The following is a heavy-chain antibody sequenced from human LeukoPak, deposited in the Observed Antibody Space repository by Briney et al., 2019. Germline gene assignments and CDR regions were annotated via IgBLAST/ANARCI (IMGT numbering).Heavy chain of an antibody. V-gene: IGHV3-23*01. Sequence: PGGSLRLSCTASGSTFSTYPMTWVRQAPGQGLEWVSAISGNSVTIYYADSVKGQFTISRGNSKNTLYLQMYSLRAEDTAVYYCAKILSRTYSFDLWGQGTLVTVSS. CDR2: ISGNSVTI. D-gene: IGHD2-2*01. CDR1: GSTFSTYP. CDR3: AKILSRTYSFDL. J-gene: IGHJ4*02.